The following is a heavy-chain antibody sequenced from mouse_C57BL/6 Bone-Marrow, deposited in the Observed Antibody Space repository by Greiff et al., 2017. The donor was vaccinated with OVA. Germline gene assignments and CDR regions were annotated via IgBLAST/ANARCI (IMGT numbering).Heavy chain of an antibody. J-gene: IGHJ2*01. D-gene: IGHD2-12*01. V-gene: IGHV1-76*01. CDR2: IYPGSGTT. CDR1: GYTFTDYY. Sequence: VHLVESGAELVRPGASVKLSCKASGYTFTDYYINWVKPRPGQGLEWIARIYPGSGTTYYNEQFKGKATLTAEKSSSTAYMQLSILTSEDSAVYFCATYDGRLFDYWGQGTTLTVSS. CDR3: ATYDGRLFDY.